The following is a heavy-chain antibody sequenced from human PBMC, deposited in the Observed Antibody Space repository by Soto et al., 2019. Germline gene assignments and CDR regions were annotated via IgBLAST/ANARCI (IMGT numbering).Heavy chain of an antibody. CDR1: GFTFSSYG. CDR2: IWYDGSNK. CDR3: ARDRWGGGDLSHYFDY. V-gene: IGHV3-33*01. D-gene: IGHD2-21*02. J-gene: IGHJ4*02. Sequence: GGSLRLSCAASGFTFSSYGMHWVRQAPGKGLEWVAVIWYDGSNKYYADSVKGRFTISRDNSKNTLYLQMNSLRAEDTAVYYCARDRWGGGDLSHYFDYWGQGTLVTVSS.